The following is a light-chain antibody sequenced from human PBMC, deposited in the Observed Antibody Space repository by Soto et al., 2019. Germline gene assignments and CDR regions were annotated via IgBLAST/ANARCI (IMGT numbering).Light chain of an antibody. V-gene: IGKV3-20*01. J-gene: IGKJ2*01. Sequence: EIVLTQSPATLFLSPGERATLSCRASQTVSSSYLAWYQQKSGQAPSLLMYGASSRATGIPDRFSGSGSGTDFTLTISMLEPEDFAVYYCQQFDTSPITFGQGTKLEIK. CDR1: QTVSSSY. CDR3: QQFDTSPIT. CDR2: GAS.